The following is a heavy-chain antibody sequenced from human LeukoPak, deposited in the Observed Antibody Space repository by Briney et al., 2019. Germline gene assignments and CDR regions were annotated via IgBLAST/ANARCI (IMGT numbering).Heavy chain of an antibody. V-gene: IGHV3-23*01. CDR3: AKGGYSYGIFDY. CDR1: GFTLSSYA. Sequence: GGSLRLSCAASGFTLSSYAMSWVRQAPGKGLEWVSAISGSGGSTYYADSVKGRFTISRDNSKNTLYLQMNSLRAEDTAVYYCAKGGYSYGIFDYWGQGTLVTVSS. CDR2: ISGSGGST. J-gene: IGHJ4*02. D-gene: IGHD5-18*01.